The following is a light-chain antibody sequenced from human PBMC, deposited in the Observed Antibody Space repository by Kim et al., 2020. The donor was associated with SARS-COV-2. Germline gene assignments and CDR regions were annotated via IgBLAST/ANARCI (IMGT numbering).Light chain of an antibody. CDR1: QSISTY. J-gene: IGKJ4*01. CDR2: AAS. V-gene: IGKV1-39*01. Sequence: DIQMTQSPPSLSASVGDRVTIVCRASQSISTYLNWYQQKPGKAPKLLIYAASNLQSGVPSRFSVSGSGTDFTLTISSLQPEYFATYYCQQSHTAPSLTFGGGTKVDIK. CDR3: QQSHTAPSLT.